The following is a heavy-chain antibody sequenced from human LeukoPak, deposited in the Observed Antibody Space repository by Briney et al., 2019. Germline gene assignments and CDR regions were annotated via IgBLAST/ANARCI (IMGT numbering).Heavy chain of an antibody. CDR3: AKDLAISGHDSFDY. CDR1: GFTFSSYA. J-gene: IGHJ4*02. Sequence: GGSLRLSCAASGFTFSSYAMSWVRQAPGKGLEWVSIISGSGVNTYYADSVKGRFTISRDNSKNTLYLQMNSLRAEDTALYYCAKDLAISGHDSFDYWGQGTLVTVSS. D-gene: IGHD5-12*01. V-gene: IGHV3-23*01. CDR2: ISGSGVNT.